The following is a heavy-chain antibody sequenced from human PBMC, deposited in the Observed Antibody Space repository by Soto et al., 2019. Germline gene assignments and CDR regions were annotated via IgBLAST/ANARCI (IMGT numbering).Heavy chain of an antibody. Sequence: QVQLVQSGAEVKKPGASVKVSCKASGYTFTSYYMHWVRQAPGQGLEWMGIINPSGGSTSYAQKFQGRVTMTRDTSTSTGYMELSSLRSEDTAVYYCARGESSGWYKGCFDYWGQGTLVTVSS. D-gene: IGHD6-19*01. V-gene: IGHV1-46*01. CDR2: INPSGGST. CDR3: ARGESSGWYKGCFDY. J-gene: IGHJ4*02. CDR1: GYTFTSYY.